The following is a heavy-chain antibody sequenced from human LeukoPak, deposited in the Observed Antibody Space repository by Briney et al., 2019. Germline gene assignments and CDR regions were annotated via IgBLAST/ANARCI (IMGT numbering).Heavy chain of an antibody. D-gene: IGHD3-22*01. CDR2: IYYSGST. J-gene: IGHJ6*02. CDR1: GGSISSYY. V-gene: IGHV4-59*12. CDR3: ARDPVKNYYDSSGYYADGMDV. Sequence: SETLSLTCTVSGGSISSYYWSWIRQPPGKGLEWIGYIYYSGSTNYNPSLKSRVTISVDTSKNQFSLKLSSVTAADTPVYYCARDPVKNYYDSSGYYADGMDVWGQGTTVTVSS.